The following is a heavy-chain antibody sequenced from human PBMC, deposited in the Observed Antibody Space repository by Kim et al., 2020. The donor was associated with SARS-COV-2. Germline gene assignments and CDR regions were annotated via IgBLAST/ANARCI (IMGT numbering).Heavy chain of an antibody. V-gene: IGHV3-20*04. D-gene: IGHD6-19*01. CDR2: INWNGGST. CDR1: GFTFDDYG. CDR3: ASIAVAGTGYYYYMDV. J-gene: IGHJ6*03. Sequence: GGSLRLSCAASGFTFDDYGMSWVRQAPGKGLEWVSGINWNGGSTGYADSVKGRFTISRDNAKNSLYLQMNSLRAEDTALYYCASIAVAGTGYYYYMDVWGKGTTVTVSS.